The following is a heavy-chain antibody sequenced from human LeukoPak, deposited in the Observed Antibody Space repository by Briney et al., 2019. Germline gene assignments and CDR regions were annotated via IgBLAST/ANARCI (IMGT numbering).Heavy chain of an antibody. CDR3: ARDRGDFWSGSYYYYYYMDV. CDR2: IIPIFGTA. V-gene: IGHV1-69*05. D-gene: IGHD3-3*01. Sequence: SVKVSCKASGGTFSSYAISWVRQAPGQGLEWMGRIIPIFGTANYAQKFQGRVTITTDESTSTAYMELSSLRSEDTAVYYCARDRGDFWSGSYYYYYYMDVWGKGTTVTVSS. CDR1: GGTFSSYA. J-gene: IGHJ6*03.